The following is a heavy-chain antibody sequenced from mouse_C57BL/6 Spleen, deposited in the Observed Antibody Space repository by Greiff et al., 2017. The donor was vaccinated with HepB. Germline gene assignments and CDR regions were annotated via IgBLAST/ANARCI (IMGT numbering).Heavy chain of an antibody. D-gene: IGHD1-1*01. CDR3: ARRRIITTVVVYYFDY. V-gene: IGHV1-18*01. CDR1: GYTFTDYN. CDR2: INPNNGGT. Sequence: EVQLQQSGPELVKPGASVKIPCKASGYTFTDYNMDWVKQSHGKSLEWIGDINPNNGGTIYNQKFKGKATLTVDKSSSTAYMELRSLTSEDTAVYYCARRRIITTVVVYYFDYWGQGTTLTVSS. J-gene: IGHJ2*01.